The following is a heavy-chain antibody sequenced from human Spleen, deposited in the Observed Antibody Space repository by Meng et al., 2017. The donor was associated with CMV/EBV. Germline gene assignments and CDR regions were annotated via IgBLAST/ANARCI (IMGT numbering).Heavy chain of an antibody. CDR2: IKQDGSEK. D-gene: IGHD2-15*01. J-gene: IGHJ4*02. CDR1: GFTFSNYW. CDR3: ARGGYCSGGSCYRAGF. V-gene: IGHV3-7*01. Sequence: GGSLRLSCAASGFTFSNYWMTWVRQAPGKGLEWVANIKQDGSEKYYVDSVKGRFTISRDNAKNSLYLQMNSLRAEDTAVYYCARGGYCSGGSCYRAGFWGQGTLVTVSS.